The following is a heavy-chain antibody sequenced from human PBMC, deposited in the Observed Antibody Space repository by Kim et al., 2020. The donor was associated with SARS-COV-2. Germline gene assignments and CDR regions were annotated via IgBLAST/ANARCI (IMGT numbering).Heavy chain of an antibody. Sequence: ASVKVSCKASGYTFTSYYMHWVRQAPGQGLEWMGIINPSGGSTSYAQKFQGRVTMTRDTSTSTVYMELSSLRSEDTAVYYCARDSRITIFGVVIMQFLGMDVWGQGTTVTVSS. J-gene: IGHJ6*02. V-gene: IGHV1-46*01. D-gene: IGHD3-3*01. CDR1: GYTFTSYY. CDR3: ARDSRITIFGVVIMQFLGMDV. CDR2: INPSGGST.